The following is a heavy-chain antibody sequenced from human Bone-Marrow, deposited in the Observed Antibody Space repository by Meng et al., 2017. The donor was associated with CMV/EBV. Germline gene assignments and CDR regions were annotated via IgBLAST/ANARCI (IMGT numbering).Heavy chain of an antibody. CDR3: AKDSFYASGSYYNYPYYLDS. V-gene: IGHV3-9*01. Sequence: GGSLRLSCAASGFTFDGYAMHWVRQPPGKGLEWVSSVNWNSGSVGYGDSVKGRFTISRDNAKSSLYLQMDSLRPEDTALYFCAKDSFYASGSYYNYPYYLDSWGQGTLVTVSS. D-gene: IGHD3-10*01. CDR2: VNWNSGSV. CDR1: GFTFDGYA. J-gene: IGHJ4*02.